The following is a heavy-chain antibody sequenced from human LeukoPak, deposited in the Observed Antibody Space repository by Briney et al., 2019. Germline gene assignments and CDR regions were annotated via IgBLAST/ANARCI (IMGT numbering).Heavy chain of an antibody. D-gene: IGHD3-3*01. J-gene: IGHJ4*02. CDR1: GGTFSSYA. CDR2: IIPIFGTA. V-gene: IGHV1-69*06. CDR3: ARERLRFLEWSPSNFDY. Sequence: ASVKVSCKASGGTFSSYAISWVRQAPGQGLEWMGGIIPIFGTANYAQKFQGRVTITADKSTSTAYMELSSLRSEDTAVYYCARERLRFLEWSPSNFDYWGQGTLVTVSS.